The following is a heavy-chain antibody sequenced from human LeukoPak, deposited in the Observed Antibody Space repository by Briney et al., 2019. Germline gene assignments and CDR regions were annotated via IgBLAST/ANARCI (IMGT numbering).Heavy chain of an antibody. D-gene: IGHD4-23*01. CDR1: GYTFTSYY. Sequence: ASVKVSCKASGYTFTSYYMHWVRQAPGQGLEWMGIINPSGGSTSYAQKFQGRVTMTRDMSTSTVYMELSSLRSEDTAVYYCARALRRVRLRWYSDAFDIWGQGTMVTVSS. V-gene: IGHV1-46*01. CDR3: ARALRRVRLRWYSDAFDI. CDR2: INPSGGST. J-gene: IGHJ3*02.